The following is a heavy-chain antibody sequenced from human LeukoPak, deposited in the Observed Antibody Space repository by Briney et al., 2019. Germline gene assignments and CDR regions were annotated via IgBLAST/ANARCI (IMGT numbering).Heavy chain of an antibody. J-gene: IGHJ5*02. CDR1: GGSISSSSYD. CDR3: ARAPTMVRGVITNWFDP. D-gene: IGHD3-10*01. Sequence: SETLSLTCTVSGGSISSSSYDWGWIRQPPGKGLEWIGSIYYSGSTYYNPSLKSRVTISVDTSKNQSSLKLSSLTAADTAVYYCARAPTMVRGVITNWFDPWGQGTLVTVSS. CDR2: IYYSGST. V-gene: IGHV4-39*07.